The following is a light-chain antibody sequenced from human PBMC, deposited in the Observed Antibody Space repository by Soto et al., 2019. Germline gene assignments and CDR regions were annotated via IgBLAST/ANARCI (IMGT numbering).Light chain of an antibody. V-gene: IGKV1-5*03. CDR3: QHYNSYSEE. Sequence: DIQMTQSPSTLSGSVGDRVTITCRASQTISSWLAWYQQKPGKAPKLLIYKASTLKSGVPSRFSCSVSGTEFTLTISSLQPDDFATYSCQHYNSYSEEFGQGTKVELK. CDR1: QTISSW. J-gene: IGKJ1*01. CDR2: KAS.